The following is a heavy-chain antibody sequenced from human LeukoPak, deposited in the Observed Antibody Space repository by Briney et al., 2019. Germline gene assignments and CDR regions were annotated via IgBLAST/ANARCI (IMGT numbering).Heavy chain of an antibody. CDR1: WFTVSTGH. CDR3: ARVWELSFDH. Sequence: GGSLRLSCAACWFTVSTGHMSWVRQAPGKGLDGVAVSYSDGSRHYAESVTGRFTISRHNPKNMLYLQMNRLRAEDTALYYCARVWELSFDHWGQGTLVTVSS. V-gene: IGHV3-53*01. CDR2: SYSDGSR. D-gene: IGHD1-26*01. J-gene: IGHJ4*02.